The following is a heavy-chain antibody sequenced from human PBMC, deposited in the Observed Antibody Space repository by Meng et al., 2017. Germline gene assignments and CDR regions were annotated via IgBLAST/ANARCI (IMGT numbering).Heavy chain of an antibody. CDR2: VTGSGRST. J-gene: IGHJ1*01. CDR3: AKEAAAGQYEYFHC. V-gene: IGHV3-23*01. CDR1: GFTFSSYA. Sequence: GESLKISCAASGFTFSSYAMSWVRQAPGKGLEWVSSVTGSGRSTFYADFVKGRFTISRDRSENTLYLQMNSLRAEDTAVYYCAKEAAAGQYEYFHCWGQGTLVTVSS. D-gene: IGHD6-13*01.